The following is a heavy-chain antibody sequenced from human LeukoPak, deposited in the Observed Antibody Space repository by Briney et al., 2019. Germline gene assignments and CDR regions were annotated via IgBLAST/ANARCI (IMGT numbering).Heavy chain of an antibody. J-gene: IGHJ4*02. CDR2: ISSSGSTI. CDR1: GFTVSSNY. V-gene: IGHV3-11*01. D-gene: IGHD4/OR15-4a*01. CDR3: ASADNYGGIDY. Sequence: GGPLRLSCAASGFTVSSNYMSWTRQAPGKGLEWVSYISSSGSTIYYADSVKGRFTISRDNAKNSLYLQMNSLRAEDTAVYYCASADNYGGIDYWGQGTLVTVSS.